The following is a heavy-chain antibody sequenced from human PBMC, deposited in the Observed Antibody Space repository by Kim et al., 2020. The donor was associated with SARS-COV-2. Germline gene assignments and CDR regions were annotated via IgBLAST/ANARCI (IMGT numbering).Heavy chain of an antibody. CDR2: ISGSGANT. D-gene: IGHD6-13*01. J-gene: IGHJ6*01. Sequence: GGSLRLSCAASGFTFSSYAINWVRQAPGKGLQWVSAISGSGANTFHADSVKGRFTISRDNSRSTVYLQMNSLRAEDTAIYYCVRGRGGRSSSWWGGYYY. CDR1: GFTFSSYA. CDR3: VRGRGGRSSSWWGGYYY. V-gene: IGHV3-23*01.